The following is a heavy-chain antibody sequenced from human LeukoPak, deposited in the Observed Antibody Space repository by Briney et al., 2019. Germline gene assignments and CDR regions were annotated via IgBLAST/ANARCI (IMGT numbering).Heavy chain of an antibody. Sequence: SETLSLTRAVYGGSFSGHYWSWIRQPPGKGLEWIGEINHSGSTNYNPSLKSRVTISIDTSKNQFSLKLSSVTAADTAVYYCAREEQLVFDSWGQGTLVTVSS. J-gene: IGHJ4*02. D-gene: IGHD6-6*01. CDR1: GGSFSGHY. CDR2: INHSGST. CDR3: AREEQLVFDS. V-gene: IGHV4-34*01.